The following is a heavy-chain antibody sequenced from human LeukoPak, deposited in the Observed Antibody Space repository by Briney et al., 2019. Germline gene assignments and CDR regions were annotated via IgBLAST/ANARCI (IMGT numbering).Heavy chain of an antibody. CDR3: ARDPRYGSGAYTFDY. Sequence: GGSLRLSCAASGFTFSDYYMSWIRQAPGKGLEWVSYISSSSDYTKYADSVKGRFTISRDNAKNSVFLRMNSLRAEDTAVYYCARDPRYGSGAYTFDYWGQGTLVTVSS. D-gene: IGHD3-22*01. CDR2: ISSSSDYT. V-gene: IGHV3-11*06. J-gene: IGHJ4*02. CDR1: GFTFSDYY.